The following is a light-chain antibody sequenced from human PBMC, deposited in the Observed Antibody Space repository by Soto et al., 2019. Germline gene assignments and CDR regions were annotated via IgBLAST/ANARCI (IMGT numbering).Light chain of an antibody. CDR2: GAS. CDR1: QSVSSTY. Sequence: EIVLTQSPGTLSLSPGERATLSCRASQSVSSTYLAWYQQRPGQGPRLLIYGASSRATGIPDRFSGSGSGTDFTLTISRLGPEDFAVYYCQQYGRSPYTFGQGTKLEIK. V-gene: IGKV3-20*01. CDR3: QQYGRSPYT. J-gene: IGKJ2*01.